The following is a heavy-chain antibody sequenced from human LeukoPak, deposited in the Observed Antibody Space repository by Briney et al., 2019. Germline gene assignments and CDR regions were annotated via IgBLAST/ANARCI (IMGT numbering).Heavy chain of an antibody. J-gene: IGHJ4*02. Sequence: PGRSLRLSCTTSGFTFSNYAVHWVRQAPGKGLEYVSAISRNGGSTYYADSVKGRFTISKDNSKNTLYLQMSSLRAEDTAMYYCVKEYNWNFPDYWGQGTLVTVSS. V-gene: IGHV3-64D*06. D-gene: IGHD1-7*01. CDR2: ISRNGGST. CDR3: VKEYNWNFPDY. CDR1: GFTFSNYA.